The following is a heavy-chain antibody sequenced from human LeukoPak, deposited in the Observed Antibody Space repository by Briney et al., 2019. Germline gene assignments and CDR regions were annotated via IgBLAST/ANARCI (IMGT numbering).Heavy chain of an antibody. J-gene: IGHJ4*02. Sequence: SETLSLTCTVSGGSISSYYWSWIRQPAGKGLEWIGRIYTSGSTNYNPSLKSRVTMSVDTSKNQFSLKLSSVTAADTAVYYCARFNSPGGWYTYYFDYWGQGTLVTVSS. CDR3: ARFNSPGGWYTYYFDY. V-gene: IGHV4-4*07. D-gene: IGHD6-19*01. CDR2: IYTSGST. CDR1: GGSISSYY.